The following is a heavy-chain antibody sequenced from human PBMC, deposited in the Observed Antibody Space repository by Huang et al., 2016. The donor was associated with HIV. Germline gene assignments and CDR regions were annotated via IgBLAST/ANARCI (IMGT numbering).Heavy chain of an antibody. CDR3: ARLTGYSTFDI. CDR1: GGSISSGNYY. Sequence: QVQLQESGPGLVKPSQTLSLTCSVSGGSISSGNYYWRWIRQPAGKGLEWSGHIYTSGTTIYNSSLKSRVTISVATSKNQFSLKLSSVTAADTAVYYCARLTGYSTFDIWGHGTVVTVSS. CDR2: IYTSGTT. J-gene: IGHJ3*02. V-gene: IGHV4-61*09. D-gene: IGHD3-9*01.